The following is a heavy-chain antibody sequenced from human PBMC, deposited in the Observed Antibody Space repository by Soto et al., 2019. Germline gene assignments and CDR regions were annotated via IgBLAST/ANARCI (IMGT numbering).Heavy chain of an antibody. CDR2: IIPIFGST. J-gene: IGHJ5*02. CDR3: ARSRSLDP. CDR1: GVTFSSYA. V-gene: IGHV1-69*05. Sequence: GASVKVSCKASGVTFSSYAICWVRQAPGQGLEWMGGIIPIFGSTNYAQKFQGRVTMTRDTSTSTVYMELSSLRFEDTAVYYCARSRSLDPWGQGTLVTVSS.